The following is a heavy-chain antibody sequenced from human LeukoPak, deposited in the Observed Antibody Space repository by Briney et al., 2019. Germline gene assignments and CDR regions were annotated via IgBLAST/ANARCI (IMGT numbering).Heavy chain of an antibody. CDR1: GFTFSSYS. CDR2: ISSSSTI. J-gene: IGHJ1*01. CDR3: ATDRYFHH. V-gene: IGHV3-48*04. Sequence: GGSLRLSCAASGFTFSSYSMNWVRQAPGKGLEWVSYISSSSTIYYADSVKGRFTISRDNAKNSLYLQMNSLRAEDTAVYYCATDRYFHHWGQGTLVTVSS.